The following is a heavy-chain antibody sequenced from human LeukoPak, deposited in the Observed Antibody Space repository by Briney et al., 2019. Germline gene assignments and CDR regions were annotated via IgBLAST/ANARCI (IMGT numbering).Heavy chain of an antibody. J-gene: IGHJ3*02. D-gene: IGHD2-2*01. V-gene: IGHV4-59*08. CDR3: ARRVGSDGHAFDI. CDR1: GGSISSYY. Sequence: SETLSLTCTVSGGSISSYYWSWIRQPPGKGLEWIGYIYYSGSTNYNPSLKSRVTISVDTSKNQFSLKLSSVTAADTAVYYCARRVGSDGHAFDIWGQGTMVTVSS. CDR2: IYYSGST.